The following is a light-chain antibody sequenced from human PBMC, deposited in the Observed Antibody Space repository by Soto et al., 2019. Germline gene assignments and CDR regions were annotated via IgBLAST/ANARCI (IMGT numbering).Light chain of an antibody. CDR1: QGISNY. J-gene: IGKJ1*01. V-gene: IGKV1-27*01. Sequence: DIQMTQSPSSLSASVGDRVTITCRASQGISNYLAWYQQKPGKVPKLLIYAASTLQSGVPSRFSGSGAGTDFTLTISSLQPEDVATYYCQKYNSAARTFGQGTNVEIK. CDR3: QKYNSAART. CDR2: AAS.